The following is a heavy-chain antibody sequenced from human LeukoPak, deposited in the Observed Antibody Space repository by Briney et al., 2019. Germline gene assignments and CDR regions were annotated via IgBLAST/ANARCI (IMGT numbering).Heavy chain of an antibody. CDR1: GYSFTTYW. CDR3: ARGQGCSSTSCPPDY. J-gene: IGHJ4*02. CDR2: IYPGDSDI. Sequence: GESLKISCKGSGYSFTTYWIGWVRQMPGKGLEWMGIIYPGDSDIRYSPSFQGQVTMSVDKSISTAYLQWTSLKASDTAMYYCARGQGCSSTSCPPDYWGQGTLVTVSS. V-gene: IGHV5-51*01. D-gene: IGHD2-2*01.